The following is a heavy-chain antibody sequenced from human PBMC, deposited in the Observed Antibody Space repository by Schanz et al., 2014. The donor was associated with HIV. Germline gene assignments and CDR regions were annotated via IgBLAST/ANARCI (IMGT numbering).Heavy chain of an antibody. Sequence: EVQLLESGGGLEQPGGSLRLSCAASGFTFSIYAMSWVRQAPGKGLEWVSSISGSVGSTYYADSVKGRFTISRDNSKNTLYLQMNSLRAEDTAVYYCAKGLRQWLVLGVSDYWGQGTLVTVSS. D-gene: IGHD6-19*01. J-gene: IGHJ4*02. CDR3: AKGLRQWLVLGVSDY. CDR2: ISGSVGST. V-gene: IGHV3-23*01. CDR1: GFTFSIYA.